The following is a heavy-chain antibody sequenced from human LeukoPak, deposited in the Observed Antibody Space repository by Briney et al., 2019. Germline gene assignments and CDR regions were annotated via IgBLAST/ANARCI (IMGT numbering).Heavy chain of an antibody. CDR2: IWYDGRRE. V-gene: IGHV3-33*01. CDR1: GFTFSTYG. J-gene: IGHJ4*02. D-gene: IGHD4-17*01. Sequence: HSGGSLRLSCAASGFTFSTYGMPWVRQAPGKGRGWVAVIWYDGRREYYADSVKGRFTISRDNSKNTLYLQMNSLRAEDTAMYYCARDSRDLTVTATEFDFWGQGTLVTVSS. CDR3: ARDSRDLTVTATEFDF.